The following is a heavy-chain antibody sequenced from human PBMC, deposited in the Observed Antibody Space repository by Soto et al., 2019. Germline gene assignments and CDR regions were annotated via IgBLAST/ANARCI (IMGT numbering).Heavy chain of an antibody. CDR3: ARGRIAVAGTIYYGMDV. Sequence: PXETLCLTCAVSGCSISSSNWWSWVRQPPGKGLEWIGEIYHSGSTNYNPSLKSRVTISVDKSKNQFSLKLSSVTAADTAVYYCARGRIAVAGTIYYGMDVWGQGNTVTVSS. CDR1: GCSISSSNW. D-gene: IGHD6-19*01. V-gene: IGHV4-4*02. J-gene: IGHJ6*02. CDR2: IYHSGST.